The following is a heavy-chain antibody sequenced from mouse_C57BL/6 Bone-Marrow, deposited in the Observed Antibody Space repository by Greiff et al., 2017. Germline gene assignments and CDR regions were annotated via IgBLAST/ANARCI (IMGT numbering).Heavy chain of an antibody. CDR3: ARDVGDAMDY. V-gene: IGHV3-6*01. CDR2: ISYDGSN. J-gene: IGHJ4*01. CDR1: GYSITSGYY. Sequence: VQLQQSGPGLVKPSQSLSLTCSVTGYSITSGYYWNWIRQFPGNKLEWMGYISYDGSNNYNPSLKNRISITRDTSKNQFFLKLNSVTTEDTATYYCARDVGDAMDYWGQGTSVTVSS.